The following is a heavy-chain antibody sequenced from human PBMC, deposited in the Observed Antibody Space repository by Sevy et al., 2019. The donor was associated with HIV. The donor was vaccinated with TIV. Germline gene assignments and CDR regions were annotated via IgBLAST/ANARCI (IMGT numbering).Heavy chain of an antibody. D-gene: IGHD2-2*01. Sequence: ASVKVSCKASGYTFTGYYMHWVRQAPGQGLEWMGWINPNSGGTNYAQKFQGRVTMTRDTSISTRYMELSRLRSDDTAVYYCARDKQLRPYYYYYGMDVWGQGTTVTVSS. V-gene: IGHV1-2*02. J-gene: IGHJ6*02. CDR3: ARDKQLRPYYYYYGMDV. CDR2: INPNSGGT. CDR1: GYTFTGYY.